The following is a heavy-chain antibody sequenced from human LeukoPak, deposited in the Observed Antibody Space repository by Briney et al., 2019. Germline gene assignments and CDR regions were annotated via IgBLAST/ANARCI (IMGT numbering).Heavy chain of an antibody. D-gene: IGHD6-13*01. Sequence: GGSLRLSCAAAGFTFSSYWMSWVRQAPGKGLEWVAVIWYDGSNKHYVESVKGRFTISRDNSKNTLYLRMNSLRAEDTAVYYCARRSGYSGSWYNIDYWGQGTLVTVSS. CDR3: ARRSGYSGSWYNIDY. CDR2: IWYDGSNK. J-gene: IGHJ4*02. V-gene: IGHV3-33*08. CDR1: GFTFSSYW.